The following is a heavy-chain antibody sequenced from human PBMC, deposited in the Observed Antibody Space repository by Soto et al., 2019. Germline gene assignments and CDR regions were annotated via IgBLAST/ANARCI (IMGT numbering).Heavy chain of an antibody. Sequence: SETLSLTCAVYGGSFSGYYWTWIRQPPGTGLEWIGEINHSGSTNYNPSLKSRVNISVDTSKNQFSLKLTSVTAVDTAVYYCARDKITGLFDYWGQGTLVTVSS. D-gene: IGHD2-8*02. V-gene: IGHV4-34*01. J-gene: IGHJ4*02. CDR3: ARDKITGLFDY. CDR2: INHSGST. CDR1: GGSFSGYY.